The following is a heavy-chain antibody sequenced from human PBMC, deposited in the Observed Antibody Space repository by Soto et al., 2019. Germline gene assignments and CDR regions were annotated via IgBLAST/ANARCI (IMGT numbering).Heavy chain of an antibody. CDR1: GYSLSVLS. D-gene: IGHD2-8*01. J-gene: IGHJ4*02. CDR2: FDPEDGET. V-gene: IGHV1-24*01. Sequence: VSVKVSCKVSGYSLSVLSMHWVRQAPGKGLEWMGGFDPEDGETIYAQKFQGRVTMTEDTSTDTAYMELSSLRSEDTAVYYCATHYCTNGVCYTRIFDYWGQGTLVTVSS. CDR3: ATHYCTNGVCYTRIFDY.